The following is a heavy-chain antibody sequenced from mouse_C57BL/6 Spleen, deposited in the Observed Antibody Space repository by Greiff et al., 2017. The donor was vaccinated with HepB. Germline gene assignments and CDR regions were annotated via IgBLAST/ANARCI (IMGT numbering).Heavy chain of an antibody. CDR2: ISYDGSN. V-gene: IGHV3-6*01. J-gene: IGHJ2*01. Sequence: DVKLVESGPGLVKPSQSLSLTCSVTGYSITSGYYWNWIRQFPGNKLEWMGYISYDGSNNYNPSLKNRISITRDTSKNQFFLKLNSVTTEDTATYYCARVYYDYAGYFDYWGQGTTLTVSS. CDR1: GYSITSGYY. CDR3: ARVYYDYAGYFDY. D-gene: IGHD2-4*01.